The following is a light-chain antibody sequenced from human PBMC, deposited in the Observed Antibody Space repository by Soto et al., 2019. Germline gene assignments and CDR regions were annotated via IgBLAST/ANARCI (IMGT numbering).Light chain of an antibody. V-gene: IGKV1-13*02. CDR3: QQYKSYWT. Sequence: AIQLTQSPSSLSASVGDRVTITCRASQSISSYLNWYQQKPGKAPKLLIYDASNLETGVPSRFSGSGSGTEFTLTISSLQPDDFATYYCQQYKSYWTFGQGTKVDIK. J-gene: IGKJ1*01. CDR2: DAS. CDR1: QSISSY.